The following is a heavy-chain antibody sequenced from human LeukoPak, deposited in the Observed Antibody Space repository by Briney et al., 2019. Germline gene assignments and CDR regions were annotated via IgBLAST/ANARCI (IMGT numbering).Heavy chain of an antibody. D-gene: IGHD3-9*01. CDR1: GYTFTSYD. V-gene: IGHV1-8*01. CDR3: ARGTRGDILTGYSLGY. CDR2: MNPNSGNT. Sequence: ASVKVSCKASGYTFTSYDINWVRQATGQGLEWMGWMNPNSGNTGYAQKFQGRVTMTRNTSISTAYVEVSSLRSEDTAVYYCARGTRGDILTGYSLGYWGQGTLVTVSS. J-gene: IGHJ4*02.